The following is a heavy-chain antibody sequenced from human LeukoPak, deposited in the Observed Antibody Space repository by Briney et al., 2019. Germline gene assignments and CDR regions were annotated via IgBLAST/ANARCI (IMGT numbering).Heavy chain of an antibody. CDR2: IYTSGST. D-gene: IGHD6-6*01. CDR3: ARTGRDSSSLGYYYYYYMDV. V-gene: IGHV4-4*07. Sequence: TSETLSLTCTVSGGSISSYYWSWIRQPAGKGLEWIGRIYTSGSTNYNPSLKSRVTMSVDTSKSQFSLKLSSVTAADTAVYYCARTGRDSSSLGYYYYYYMDVWGKGTTVTVSS. CDR1: GGSISSYY. J-gene: IGHJ6*03.